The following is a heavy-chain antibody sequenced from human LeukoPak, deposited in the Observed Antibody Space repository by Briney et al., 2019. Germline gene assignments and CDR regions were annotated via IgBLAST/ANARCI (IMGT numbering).Heavy chain of an antibody. V-gene: IGHV3-23*01. D-gene: IGHD3-10*01. CDR1: GFTFTSHA. Sequence: GGSLRLSCTASGFTFTSHAMTWVRQAPGKGPEWASSISGNGRTTYYSGSVRGRFTISRDNSRNTLYLQMNSLRADDTAVYYCVSRGGASVLYYFDFWGQGTLVTVSS. J-gene: IGHJ4*02. CDR2: ISGNGRTT. CDR3: VSRGGASVLYYFDF.